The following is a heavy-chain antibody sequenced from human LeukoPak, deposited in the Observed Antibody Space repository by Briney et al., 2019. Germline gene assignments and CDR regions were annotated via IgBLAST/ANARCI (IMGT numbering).Heavy chain of an antibody. Sequence: GGSLRLSCAVSGITLSNYGMSWVRQAPGKGLEWVAGMSDSGGRTNYADSVKGRFTISRDNPKNTLYLQMNSLRAEDTAVYYCGKTTVGYSSGQKPAWPVDYWGQGTLVTVSS. V-gene: IGHV3-23*01. D-gene: IGHD5-18*01. J-gene: IGHJ4*02. CDR2: MSDSGGRT. CDR3: GKTTVGYSSGQKPAWPVDY. CDR1: GITLSNYG.